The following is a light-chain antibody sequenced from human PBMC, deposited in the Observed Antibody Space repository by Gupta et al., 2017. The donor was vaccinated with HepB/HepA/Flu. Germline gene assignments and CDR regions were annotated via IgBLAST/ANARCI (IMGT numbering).Light chain of an antibody. J-gene: IGLJ1*01. CDR3: CSYAGFSTPYV. Sequence: QSALTQPASASGSPGQSITISCTGTSSDVGNYNLVSWYQQYPGKDPKLMIFDVTKRPSGVSSRFSGSKSGNTASLTISGLQAEDEADYYCCSYAGFSTPYVFGTGTRVSVL. CDR1: SSDVGNYNL. V-gene: IGLV2-23*02. CDR2: DVT.